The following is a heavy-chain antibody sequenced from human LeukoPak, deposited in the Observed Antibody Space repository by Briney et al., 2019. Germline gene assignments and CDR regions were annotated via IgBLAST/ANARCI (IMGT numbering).Heavy chain of an antibody. CDR1: GFTLSSYA. CDR2: ISGSGTDT. Sequence: QPGGSLRLSCAASGFTLSSYATTWVRQAPGKGLEWVSAISGSGTDTYYADSVKGRYTISRDTSKNTVYLQMNSLRDEDTAVYYCAKQLDSGNYYPTGEDYWGQGALVTVSS. D-gene: IGHD3-10*01. CDR3: AKQLDSGNYYPTGEDY. V-gene: IGHV3-23*01. J-gene: IGHJ4*02.